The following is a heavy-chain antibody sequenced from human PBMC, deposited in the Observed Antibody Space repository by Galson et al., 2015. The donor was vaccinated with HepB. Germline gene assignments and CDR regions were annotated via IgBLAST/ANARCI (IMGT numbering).Heavy chain of an antibody. J-gene: IGHJ4*02. CDR1: GFTFSSYA. D-gene: IGHD6-19*01. CDR2: ISGSGGST. Sequence: LRLSCAASGFTFSSYAMSWVRQAPGKGLEWVSAISGSGGSTYYADSVKGRFTISRDNSKNTLYLQMNSLRAEDTAVYYCAKDHYSSGWSPVDYWGQGTLVTVSS. V-gene: IGHV3-23*01. CDR3: AKDHYSSGWSPVDY.